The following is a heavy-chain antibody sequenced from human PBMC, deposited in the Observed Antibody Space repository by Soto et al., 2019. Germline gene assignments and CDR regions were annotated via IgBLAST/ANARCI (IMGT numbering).Heavy chain of an antibody. D-gene: IGHD3-22*01. CDR2: INHSGST. Sequence: PSETLSLTCAVYGGSFSGYYWTWIRQPPGTGLEWIGEINHSGSTNYNPSLKSRVTISVDTSKNQFSLKLSSVTAADTAVYYCARHLYYYDSSGYYPGGYYYYYGMDVWGQGTTVTVSS. V-gene: IGHV4-34*01. J-gene: IGHJ6*02. CDR3: ARHLYYYDSSGYYPGGYYYYYGMDV. CDR1: GGSFSGYY.